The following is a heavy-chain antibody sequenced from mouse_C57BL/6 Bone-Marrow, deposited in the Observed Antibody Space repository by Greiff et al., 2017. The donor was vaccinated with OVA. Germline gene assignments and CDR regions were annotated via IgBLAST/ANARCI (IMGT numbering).Heavy chain of an antibody. J-gene: IGHJ3*01. CDR3: AAAKGFAY. CDR2: ISSGGSYT. D-gene: IGHD1-2*01. V-gene: IGHV5-6*02. Sequence: EVMLVESGGDLVKPGGSLKLSCAASGFTFSSYGMSWVRQTPDKRLEWVATISSGGSYTYYPDSVKGRFTISRDNAKNTLYLQMSSLKSEDTAMXYCAAAKGFAYWGQGTLVTVSA. CDR1: GFTFSSYG.